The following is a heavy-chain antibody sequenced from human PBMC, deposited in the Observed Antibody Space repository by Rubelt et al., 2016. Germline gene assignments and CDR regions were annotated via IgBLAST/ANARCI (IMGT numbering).Heavy chain of an antibody. CDR1: RFTFSSYW. CDR2: IKQDGSEK. D-gene: IGHD1-7*01. J-gene: IGHJ4*02. V-gene: IGHV3-7*01. Sequence: VQLVESGGGVVQPGRSLRLSCAASRFTFSSYWMSWVRQAPGKGLEWVANIKQDGSEKYYVDAVKGRFTISRDNAKNSRYLQMNSLRAEDTAVYYCARGWNYSFDYWGQGTLVTVSS. CDR3: ARGWNYSFDY.